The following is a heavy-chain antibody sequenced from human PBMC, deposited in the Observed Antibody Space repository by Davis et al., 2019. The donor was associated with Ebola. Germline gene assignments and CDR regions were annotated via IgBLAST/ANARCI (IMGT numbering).Heavy chain of an antibody. J-gene: IGHJ5*01. CDR3: ARVNAVTGYSRFDS. V-gene: IGHV3-21*04. CDR2: ISDSSSYI. Sequence: GESLKISCAASGFIFSSYTMNWVRQAPGKGLEWVSSISDSSSYIYYADSVKGRFSISRDSAKNSLNLQLNSLRAEDTALYHCARVNAVTGYSRFDSWGQGTLVTVSS. CDR1: GFIFSSYT. D-gene: IGHD3-9*01.